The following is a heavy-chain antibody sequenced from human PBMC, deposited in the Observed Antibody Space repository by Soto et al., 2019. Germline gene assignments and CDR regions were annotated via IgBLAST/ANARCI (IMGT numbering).Heavy chain of an antibody. J-gene: IGHJ6*03. CDR1: GDTFSDYY. Sequence: QVQLVQSGAEVRKPGASVTVSCRTSGDTFSDYYIHWVRQAPGQGLEWMGWINPNSGATNYAQKFRGWVTMTRDTSTRTVYMQLSRLRSDDTAVYYCARESGGATATLDYYDFYMDVWGTGTTVTVSS. D-gene: IGHD5-12*01. V-gene: IGHV1-2*04. CDR3: ARESGGATATLDYYDFYMDV. CDR2: INPNSGAT.